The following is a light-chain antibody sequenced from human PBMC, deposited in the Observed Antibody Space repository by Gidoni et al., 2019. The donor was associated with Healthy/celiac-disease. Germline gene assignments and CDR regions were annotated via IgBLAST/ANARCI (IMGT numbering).Light chain of an antibody. CDR3: TSYTSRSTLGV. CDR2: DVT. Sequence: QSALTQPASVSGSPGQSLTISCTGTSSDVGDYNYVSWYQQYPVKAPQLMIFDVTYRPSGVSNRFSGSKSGNTASLTISGLQAEDEADYYCTSYTSRSTLGVFGGGTQVTVL. CDR1: SSDVGDYNY. V-gene: IGLV2-14*03. J-gene: IGLJ2*01.